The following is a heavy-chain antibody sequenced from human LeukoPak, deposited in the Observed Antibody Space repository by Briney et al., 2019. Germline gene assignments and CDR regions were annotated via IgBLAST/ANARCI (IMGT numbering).Heavy chain of an antibody. CDR3: ARVAGIQLWLRRRTNYMDV. J-gene: IGHJ6*03. V-gene: IGHV3-30*02. D-gene: IGHD5-18*01. CDR2: IRYDESNK. Sequence: GGSLRLSCAASGFTFSSYGIHWVRQAPGKGLEWVAFIRYDESNKYYADSVKGRFTISRDNSKNTLYLQMNSLRAEDTAVYYCARVAGIQLWLRRRTNYMDVWGKGTTDTVSS. CDR1: GFTFSSYG.